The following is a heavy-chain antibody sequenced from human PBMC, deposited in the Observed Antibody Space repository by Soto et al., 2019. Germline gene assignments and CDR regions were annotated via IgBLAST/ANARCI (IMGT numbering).Heavy chain of an antibody. J-gene: IGHJ6*02. CDR3: GYPPHYGMDV. CDR2: ISSSSSTI. CDR1: GFTFSSYS. D-gene: IGHD3-16*02. V-gene: IGHV3-48*01. Sequence: EVQLVESGGGLVQPGGSLRLSCAASGFTFSSYSMNWVRQAPGKGLEWVSYISSSSSTIYYADSVKGRFTISRDNAKNSLYLQMNSLRAEDTAVYYCGYPPHYGMDVWGQGTTVTVSS.